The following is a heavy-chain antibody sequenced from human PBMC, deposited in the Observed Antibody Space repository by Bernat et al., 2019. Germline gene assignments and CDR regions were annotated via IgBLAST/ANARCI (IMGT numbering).Heavy chain of an antibody. CDR3: AKDVARYRYGYGYYYYYMDV. Sequence: EVQLLESGGGLVQPGWSLRLSCAASGFTFSNYAMSWVRQAPVKGLEWVSGISASGGNTYYEDSVKSRYTISRDNSKNTLYLQMNSLGAEDTAVYYCAKDVARYRYGYGYYYYYMDVRAKGTAVTVSS. V-gene: IGHV3-23*01. CDR2: ISASGGNT. CDR1: GFTFSNYA. J-gene: IGHJ6*03. D-gene: IGHD5-18*01.